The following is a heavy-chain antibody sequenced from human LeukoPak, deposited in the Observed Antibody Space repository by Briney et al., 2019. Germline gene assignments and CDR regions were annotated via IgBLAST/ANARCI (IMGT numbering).Heavy chain of an antibody. Sequence: SETLSLTCTVSGGSISSYYWSWIRQPAGKGLEWIGRIYTSGSTNYNPSLKSRVTMSADTSKNQFSLKLSSVTAADAAVYYCAREYGSGWPQPYDTFDIWGQGTMVTVSS. CDR1: GGSISSYY. CDR3: AREYGSGWPQPYDTFDI. J-gene: IGHJ3*02. V-gene: IGHV4-4*07. CDR2: IYTSGST. D-gene: IGHD6-19*01.